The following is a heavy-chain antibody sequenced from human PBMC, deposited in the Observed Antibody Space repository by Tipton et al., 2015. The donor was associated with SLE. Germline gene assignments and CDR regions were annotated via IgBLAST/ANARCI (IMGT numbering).Heavy chain of an antibody. CDR1: GGSISSYY. J-gene: IGHJ3*02. Sequence: TLSLTCTVSGGSISSYYWSWIRQPPGKGLEWIGYIYYSGSTNYNPSLKSRVTISVDTSKNQFSLKLSSVTAADTAVYYCARHSSTTLYHDAFDSWGQGTVVTVSS. CDR2: IYYSGST. CDR3: ARHSSTTLYHDAFDS. V-gene: IGHV4-59*08. D-gene: IGHD2/OR15-2a*01.